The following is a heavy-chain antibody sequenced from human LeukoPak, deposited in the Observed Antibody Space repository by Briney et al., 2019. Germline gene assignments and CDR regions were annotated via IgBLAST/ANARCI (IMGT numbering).Heavy chain of an antibody. V-gene: IGHV4-61*02. J-gene: IGHJ3*02. CDR1: AGSISSGDYY. Sequence: SSQTLSLTCTVSAGSISSGDYYWSWIRQPAGKGLEWIGRIYSPGTNYNYNPSLKSRVTISIDTSKNQFSLKLTSVTAADTAVYYCARGIGTSYASSRDAFDMWGQGTMVTVSS. CDR2: IYSPGTN. CDR3: ARGIGTSYASSRDAFDM. D-gene: IGHD3-22*01.